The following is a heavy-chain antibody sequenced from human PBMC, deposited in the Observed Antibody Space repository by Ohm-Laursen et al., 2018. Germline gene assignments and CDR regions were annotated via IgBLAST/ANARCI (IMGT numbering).Heavy chain of an antibody. D-gene: IGHD3-3*01. CDR2: IYTSGST. CDR1: GGSISSYY. CDR3: ARDPPHDFWSGWNSGRNYYYGMDV. V-gene: IGHV4-4*07. Sequence: SGTLSLTCTVSGGSISSYYWSWIRQPAGKGLEWIGRIYTSGSTNSNPSLKSLVTMSVDTSKNHFSLKLSSVTAADTAVYYCARDPPHDFWSGWNSGRNYYYGMDVWGQGTTVTVSS. J-gene: IGHJ6*02.